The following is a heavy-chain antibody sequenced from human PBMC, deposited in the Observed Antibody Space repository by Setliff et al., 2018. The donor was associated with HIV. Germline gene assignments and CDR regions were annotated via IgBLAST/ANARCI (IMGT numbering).Heavy chain of an antibody. J-gene: IGHJ4*02. V-gene: IGHV4-61*02. Sequence: SETLSLTCTVSGGSIDSGNYDWNWVRQPGGKGLEWIGRIYTRGSTKYSPTFESRVTMSLDTSKNQFSLNLRSVTAADTALYYCARGAGQWLRLVQGDSVAYFDFWGQGMLVTVSS. CDR1: GGSIDSGNYD. CDR2: IYTRGST. CDR3: ARGAGQWLRLVQGDSVAYFDF. D-gene: IGHD6-19*01.